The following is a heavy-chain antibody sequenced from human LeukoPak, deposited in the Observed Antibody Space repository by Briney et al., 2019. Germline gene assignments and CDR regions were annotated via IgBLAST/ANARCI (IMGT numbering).Heavy chain of an antibody. J-gene: IGHJ4*02. V-gene: IGHV3-30*04. D-gene: IGHD4-23*01. CDR1: GFTFSSYA. CDR2: ISYDGSNK. Sequence: PGRSLRLSCAASGFTFSSYAMHWVRQAPGKGLEWVAVISYDGSNKYYADSVKGRFTISRDNSKNTLYPQMNSLRAEDTAVYYCAKDLGGNSAYWGQGTLVTVSS. CDR3: AKDLGGNSAY.